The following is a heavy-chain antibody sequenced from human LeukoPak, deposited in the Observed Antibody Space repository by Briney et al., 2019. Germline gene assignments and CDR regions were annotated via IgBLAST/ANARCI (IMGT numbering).Heavy chain of an antibody. Sequence: ASVKVSCKASGYTFTSYDINWVRQATGQGLEWMGWMNPNSGNTGYAQKFQGRVTMTRNTSISTAYMELSSLRSEDTAVYYCARDPKNYYGSSGTSYYYYGMDVWGQGTTVTVSS. D-gene: IGHD3-22*01. CDR2: MNPNSGNT. V-gene: IGHV1-8*01. J-gene: IGHJ6*02. CDR1: GYTFTSYD. CDR3: ARDPKNYYGSSGTSYYYYGMDV.